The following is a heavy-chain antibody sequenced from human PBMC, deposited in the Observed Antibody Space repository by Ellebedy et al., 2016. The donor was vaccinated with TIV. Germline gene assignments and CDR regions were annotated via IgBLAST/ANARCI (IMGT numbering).Heavy chain of an antibody. CDR1: GYNFTNFW. CDR3: ARKDFIRGTED. Sequence: GGSLRLXCQASGYNFTNFWISWVRQMPGKGLEWVGRIDLSDSYTNYRPSLQGHVTISADKSITTAYLQWNSLKASDTAMYYCARKDFIRGTEDWGQGTLVTVSS. CDR2: IDLSDSYT. J-gene: IGHJ4*02. D-gene: IGHD3-10*01. V-gene: IGHV5-10-1*01.